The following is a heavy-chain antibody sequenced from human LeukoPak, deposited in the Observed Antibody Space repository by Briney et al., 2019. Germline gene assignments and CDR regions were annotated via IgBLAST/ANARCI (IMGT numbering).Heavy chain of an antibody. CDR3: ARGLKLGSDY. CDR2: ISSSGRYI. J-gene: IGHJ4*02. D-gene: IGHD7-27*01. CDR1: GFTFSSYS. Sequence: GGSPRLSRAASGFTFSSYSINWVRQAPGRGREWVSFISSSGRYIYYAESVKGRFTISRDNAKNSLYLQMNSLRAEDTAVYYCARGLKLGSDYWGQGTLVTVSS. V-gene: IGHV3-21*01.